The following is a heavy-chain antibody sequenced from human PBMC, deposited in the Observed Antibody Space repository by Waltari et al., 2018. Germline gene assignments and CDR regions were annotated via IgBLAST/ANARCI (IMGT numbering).Heavy chain of an antibody. CDR2: IYYSGST. V-gene: IGHV4-39*07. J-gene: IGHJ4*02. D-gene: IGHD6-19*01. CDR1: GGSISSSSYY. Sequence: QLQLQESGPGLVKPSETLSLTCTVSGGSISSSSYYWGWIRQPPGKGLEWIGSIYYSGSTYYNPSLKSRVTISVDTSKNQFSLKLSSVTAADTAVYYCARVTSKFSGCHDIFDYWGQGTLVTVSS. CDR3: ARVTSKFSGCHDIFDY.